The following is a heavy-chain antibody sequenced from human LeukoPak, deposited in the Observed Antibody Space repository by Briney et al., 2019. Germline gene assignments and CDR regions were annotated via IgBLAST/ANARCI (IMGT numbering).Heavy chain of an antibody. V-gene: IGHV1-8*01. CDR2: MSPRNGNT. D-gene: IGHD2-8*01. CDR1: GYTFTSLD. J-gene: IGHJ4*02. Sequence: ASVKVSCKASGYTFTSLDINWMRQTTGQGLEWLGWMSPRNGNTGYAQELEGRVTMTGDTSKTPAYLALSSLTSDDTAIYYCARGVDAGVDYWGQGTLITVSS. CDR3: ARGVDAGVDY.